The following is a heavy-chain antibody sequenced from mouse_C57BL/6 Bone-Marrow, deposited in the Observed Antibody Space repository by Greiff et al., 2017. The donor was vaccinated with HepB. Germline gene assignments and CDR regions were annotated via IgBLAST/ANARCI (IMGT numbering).Heavy chain of an antibody. D-gene: IGHD2-12*01. Sequence: QVQLQQSGAELARPGASVKLSCKASGYTFTSYGISWVKQRTGQGLEWIGEIYPRSGNTYYNEKFKGKATLTADKSSSTPYMELRSLTSEVSAVYFCSRAYYKGYFDYWGQGTTLTVSS. J-gene: IGHJ2*01. V-gene: IGHV1-81*01. CDR3: SRAYYKGYFDY. CDR2: IYPRSGNT. CDR1: GYTFTSYG.